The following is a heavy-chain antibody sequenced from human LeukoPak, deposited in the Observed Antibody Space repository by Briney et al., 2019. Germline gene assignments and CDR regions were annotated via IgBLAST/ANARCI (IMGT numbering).Heavy chain of an antibody. Sequence: PSETLSLTCAVYGGSFSGYYWSWIRQPPGKGLEWIGEINHSGSTNYNPSLKSRVTISVDTSKNQFSLKLSSVPAADTAVYYCARGRGRHNIVLVVYATPNWFDPWGQGTLVTVSS. D-gene: IGHD2-8*02. V-gene: IGHV4-34*01. CDR1: GGSFSGYY. J-gene: IGHJ5*02. CDR2: INHSGST. CDR3: ARGRGRHNIVLVVYATPNWFDP.